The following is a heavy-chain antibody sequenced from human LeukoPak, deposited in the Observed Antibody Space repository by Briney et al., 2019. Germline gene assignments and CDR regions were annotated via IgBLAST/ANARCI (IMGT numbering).Heavy chain of an antibody. CDR2: ISAYNGNT. D-gene: IGHD3-9*01. V-gene: IGHV1-18*01. CDR3: ARDIDYDILTGRGGFDP. CDR1: GYTFTSYD. Sequence: ASVKVSCKASGYTFTSYDSSWVRQAPGQPLEWMGWISAYNGNTNYAQKLQGRVTMTTDTSTSTAYMELRSLRSDDTAVYYGARDIDYDILTGRGGFDPWGQGTLVTVSS. J-gene: IGHJ5*02.